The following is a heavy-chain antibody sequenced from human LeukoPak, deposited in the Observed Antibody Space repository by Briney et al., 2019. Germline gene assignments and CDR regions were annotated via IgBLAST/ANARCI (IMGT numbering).Heavy chain of an antibody. CDR3: ARELGYCSSTSCFDDYGDSRYGMDV. V-gene: IGHV3-21*01. CDR1: GFTFSSYS. CDR2: ISSSSSYI. Sequence: GGSLRLSCAASGFTFSSYSMNWVRQAPGKGLEWVSSISSSSSYIYYADSVKGRFTISRDNAKNSLYLQMNSLRAEDTAVYYCARELGYCSSTSCFDDYGDSRYGMDVWGQGTTVTVSS. J-gene: IGHJ6*02. D-gene: IGHD2-2*01.